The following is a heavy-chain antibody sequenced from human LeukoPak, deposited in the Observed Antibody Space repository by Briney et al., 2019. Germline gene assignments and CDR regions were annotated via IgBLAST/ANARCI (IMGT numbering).Heavy chain of an antibody. CDR2: INHSGST. V-gene: IGHV4-34*01. J-gene: IGHJ4*02. Sequence: SETLSLTCAVYGGSFSGYYWSWIRQPPGKGLEWIGEINHSGSTNYNPPLKSRVTISVDTSKNQFSLKLSSVTAADTAVYYCARGGYSYGYYFDYWGQGTLVTVSS. CDR1: GGSFSGYY. CDR3: ARGGYSYGYYFDY. D-gene: IGHD5-18*01.